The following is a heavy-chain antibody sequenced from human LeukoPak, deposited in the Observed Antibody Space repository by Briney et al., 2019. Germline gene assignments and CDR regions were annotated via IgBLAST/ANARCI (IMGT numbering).Heavy chain of an antibody. J-gene: IGHJ6*03. CDR3: ARVRGPTLKTCYMDV. V-gene: IGHV3-48*04. CDR2: ISDISDKSSTI. Sequence: GGSLRLSCAASGFTFTEYSIIWVRQAPGKGLEWVSFISDISDKSSTIHYADSVKGRFTISRDNAERSVYLQMNSLRADDTAVYYCARVRGPTLKTCYMDVWGTGTTVTVSS. CDR1: GFTFTEYS. D-gene: IGHD3-10*01.